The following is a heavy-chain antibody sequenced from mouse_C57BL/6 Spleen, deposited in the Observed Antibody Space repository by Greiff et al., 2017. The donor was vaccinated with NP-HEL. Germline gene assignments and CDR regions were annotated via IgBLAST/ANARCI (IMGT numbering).Heavy chain of an antibody. V-gene: IGHV1-63*01. Sequence: VQLQQSGAELVRPGTSVKMSCKASGYTFTNYWIGWAKQRPGHGLEWIGDIYPGGGYTNYNEKFKGKATLTADKSSSTAYMQFSSLTSEDSAIYYCARSGGSSYGYFDVWGTGTTVTVSS. D-gene: IGHD1-1*01. CDR2: IYPGGGYT. J-gene: IGHJ1*03. CDR1: GYTFTNYW. CDR3: ARSGGSSYGYFDV.